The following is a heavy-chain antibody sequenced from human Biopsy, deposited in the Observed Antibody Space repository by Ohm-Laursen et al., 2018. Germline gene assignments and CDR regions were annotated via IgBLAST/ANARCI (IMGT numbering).Heavy chain of an antibody. V-gene: IGHV4-34*01. CDR3: ARFIVPSLHCSNGVCPIRWFDP. CDR1: GGTYSGYY. CDR2: VHHDGRA. J-gene: IGHJ5*02. D-gene: IGHD2-2*01. Sequence: GTLSLTCTVYGGTYSGYYWSWIRQPPGKGLEWIGEVHHDGRANYNPSLKSRVTISGDMSKKQFSLKLSGVTAADTAVYYCARFIVPSLHCSNGVCPIRWFDPWGQGTLVTAFS.